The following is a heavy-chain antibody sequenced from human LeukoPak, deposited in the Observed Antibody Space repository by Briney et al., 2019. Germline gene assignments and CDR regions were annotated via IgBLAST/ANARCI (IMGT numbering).Heavy chain of an antibody. V-gene: IGHV4-34*01. D-gene: IGHD5-18*01. CDR1: GGSFSGYY. CDR2: INHSGST. J-gene: IGHJ5*02. CDR3: ARGRGYRYGSPPNNWFDP. Sequence: SETLSLTCAVYGGSFSGYYWSWIRQPPGKGLEWIGEINHSGSTNYNPSLKSRVTISVDTSKNQFSLKLSSVTAADTAVYYCARGRGYRYGSPPNNWFDPWGQGTLVTVSS.